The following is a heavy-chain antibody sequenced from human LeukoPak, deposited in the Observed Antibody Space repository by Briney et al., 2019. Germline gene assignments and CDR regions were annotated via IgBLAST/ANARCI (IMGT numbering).Heavy chain of an antibody. Sequence: ASVKVSCKASGYTFTGHYMHWVRQAPGQGLEWMGRINLNNGATTYAQKFQGRVTMTRDTSISTAYMELTRLRSDDTAVYFCARDRVGDGSTEYYFDYWGQGTLVTVSS. V-gene: IGHV1-2*06. CDR1: GYTFTGHY. D-gene: IGHD3-10*01. CDR2: INLNNGAT. J-gene: IGHJ4*02. CDR3: ARDRVGDGSTEYYFDY.